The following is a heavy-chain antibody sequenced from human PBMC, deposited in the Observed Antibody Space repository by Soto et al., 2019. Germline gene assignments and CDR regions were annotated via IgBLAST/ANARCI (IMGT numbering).Heavy chain of an antibody. D-gene: IGHD3-9*01. CDR2: IYWDADK. Sequence: SGPTLVNPTQTLTLTCNFSGFSLSSRKMGVGWIRQRPGKALEWLALIYWDADKRYRPSLNNRLTITKDTSKNQVLLTMTNLDPVDTATYYCAHTGYYDLLTFDYWGRATLVTVSS. V-gene: IGHV2-5*02. CDR3: AHTGYYDLLTFDY. J-gene: IGHJ4*02. CDR1: GFSLSSRKMG.